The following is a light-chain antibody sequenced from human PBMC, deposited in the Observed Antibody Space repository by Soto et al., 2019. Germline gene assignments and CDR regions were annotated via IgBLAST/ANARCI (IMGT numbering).Light chain of an antibody. V-gene: IGKV3-20*01. CDR3: QQYGNSPWT. CDR2: GAS. Sequence: PGDRATLSCRASQSVRSDYFAWYQQKPGQPPRVILYGASGRATGTPDRFSGSGSGTDFSLTISRLEPEDFAVYYCQQYGNSPWTFGQGTKVDIK. CDR1: QSVRSDY. J-gene: IGKJ1*01.